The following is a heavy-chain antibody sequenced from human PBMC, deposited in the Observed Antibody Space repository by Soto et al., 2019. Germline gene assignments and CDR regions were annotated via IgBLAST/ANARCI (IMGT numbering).Heavy chain of an antibody. CDR1: GFTFGTHW. CDR3: ASDYGL. Sequence: EVQLVESGGGLVQPGGSLRLSCAVSGFTFGTHWMSWVRQAPGKGPEWVANINQDGTAKSYVDSVKGRFTISRDNAKDSLYLQINCLPVEDTAVYYCASDYGLGGQGSLVTVSS. V-gene: IGHV3-7*04. CDR2: INQDGTAK. J-gene: IGHJ4*02. D-gene: IGHD4-17*01.